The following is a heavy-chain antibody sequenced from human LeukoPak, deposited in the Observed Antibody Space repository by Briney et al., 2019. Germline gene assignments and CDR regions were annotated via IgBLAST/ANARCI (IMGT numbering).Heavy chain of an antibody. D-gene: IGHD1-26*01. CDR1: GFTFRSFG. CDR2: ISSSGSTI. Sequence: GGSLRLSCASSGFTFRSFGMHWVRQAPGKGLEWVSYISSSGSTIYYADSVKGRFTISRDNAKNSLYLQMNSLRAEDTAVYYCARVGSHGDYFDYWGQGTLVTVSS. V-gene: IGHV3-48*03. J-gene: IGHJ4*02. CDR3: ARVGSHGDYFDY.